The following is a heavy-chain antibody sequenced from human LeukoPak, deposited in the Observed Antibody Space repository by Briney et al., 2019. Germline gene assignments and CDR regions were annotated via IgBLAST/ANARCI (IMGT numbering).Heavy chain of an antibody. V-gene: IGHV3-43*02. CDR3: AKVIFYGGNPSAFDI. J-gene: IGHJ3*02. D-gene: IGHD4-23*01. CDR2: ISGDGGST. CDR1: GFTFDDYA. Sequence: GGSLRLSCAASGFTFDDYAMHWVRQAPGKGLEWVSLISGDGGSTYYADSVKGRFTISRDNSKNSLYLQMNSLRTEDTALYYCAKVIFYGGNPSAFDIWGQGTMVTVSS.